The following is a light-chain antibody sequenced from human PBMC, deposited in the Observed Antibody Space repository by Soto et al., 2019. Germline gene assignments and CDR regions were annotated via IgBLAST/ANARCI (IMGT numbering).Light chain of an antibody. V-gene: IGLV2-14*01. CDR1: NSDIGGYNY. CDR2: GVT. CDR3: SSYTSITIVV. Sequence: QSALTQPASVSGSPGQSITISCTGTNSDIGGYNYVSWYRHHPGKAPKLMIYGVTNRPSGVSNRFSGSKSGNTASLTISGLQDEDEADYYCSSYTSITIVVFGGGTKLPVL. J-gene: IGLJ2*01.